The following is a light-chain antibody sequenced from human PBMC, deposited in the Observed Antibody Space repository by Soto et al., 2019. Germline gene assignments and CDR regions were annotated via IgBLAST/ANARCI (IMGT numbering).Light chain of an antibody. Sequence: EIVVTQSPATLSVSPGERATLSCRTSQSVSSHVAWYQQKPGQAPRLLIHGASTRATAIPARFSGSGSGTQFTLPIISLQSEDLAVYHCQQYNNWSGWTFGQGTKVEIK. CDR3: QQYNNWSGWT. V-gene: IGKV3-15*01. J-gene: IGKJ1*01. CDR2: GAS. CDR1: QSVSSH.